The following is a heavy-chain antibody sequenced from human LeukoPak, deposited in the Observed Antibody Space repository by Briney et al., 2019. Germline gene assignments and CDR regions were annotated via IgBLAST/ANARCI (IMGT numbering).Heavy chain of an antibody. Sequence: SETLSLTCTVSGGSLSNYYWNWIRQPPGKGLEWIAYTFYTGSTNYNPSLKSRVTISVDTSKNQFSLELSSVTAADTAVYYCARGTYSLYYYYYYMDVWGKGTTVTVSS. V-gene: IGHV4-59*01. D-gene: IGHD2-21*01. CDR2: TFYTGST. CDR3: ARGTYSLYYYYYYMDV. J-gene: IGHJ6*03. CDR1: GGSLSNYY.